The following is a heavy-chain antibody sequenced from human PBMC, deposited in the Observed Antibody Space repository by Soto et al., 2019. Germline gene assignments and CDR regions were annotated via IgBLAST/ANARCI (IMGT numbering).Heavy chain of an antibody. Sequence: QVQLVQSGAEVKKPGASVKVSCKASGYTFTSYGISWVRQAPGQGLEWMGWISAYNGNTNYAQKLQGRVTMTTDTSKSTAYLELRSLRSDDTAVYYCARDSGWFDTKTYNWFDPWGQGTLVTVSS. CDR1: GYTFTSYG. V-gene: IGHV1-18*01. CDR2: ISAYNGNT. CDR3: ARDSGWFDTKTYNWFDP. J-gene: IGHJ5*02. D-gene: IGHD6-19*01.